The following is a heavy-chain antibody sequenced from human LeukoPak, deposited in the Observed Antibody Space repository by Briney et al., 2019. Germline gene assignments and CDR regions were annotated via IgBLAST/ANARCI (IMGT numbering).Heavy chain of an antibody. Sequence: ASVKVSCKASGYTFTSYGISWVRQAPGQGLEWMGWISAYNGNTNYAQKLQGRVTMTTDTSTSTAYMELRSLRSDDTAVYYCAREGYYDSSGYYGDYWGQGTLVTVSS. J-gene: IGHJ4*02. CDR1: GYTFTSYG. D-gene: IGHD3-22*01. V-gene: IGHV1-18*01. CDR2: ISAYNGNT. CDR3: AREGYYDSSGYYGDY.